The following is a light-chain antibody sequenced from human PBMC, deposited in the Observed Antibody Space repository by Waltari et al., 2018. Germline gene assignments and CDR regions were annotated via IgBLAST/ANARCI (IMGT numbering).Light chain of an antibody. CDR1: QSISSY. CDR3: QQSYSTPFT. Sequence: MTQSPLSLSASVGDRVTITCRASQSISSYLNWYQQKPGKAPKLLIYAASSLQSGVPSRFSGSGSGTDFTLTISSLQPEDFATYYCQQSYSTPFTFGPGTKVDIK. CDR2: AAS. J-gene: IGKJ3*01. V-gene: IGKV1-39*01.